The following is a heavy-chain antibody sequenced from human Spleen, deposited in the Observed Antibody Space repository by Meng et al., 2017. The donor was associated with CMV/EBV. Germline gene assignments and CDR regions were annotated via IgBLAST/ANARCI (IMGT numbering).Heavy chain of an antibody. Sequence: KTAGYRFNGFYIHWGRRAPGQGLEWMGQSNPRDGDTKYALKFEGRVSMTTDTSITTVYMELSSLRSDDTAFYYCTRRPLGSTRPFDYWGQGTLVTVSS. CDR2: SNPRDGDT. V-gene: IGHV1-2*06. CDR3: TRRPLGSTRPFDY. J-gene: IGHJ4*02. D-gene: IGHD1-26*01. CDR1: GYRFNGFY.